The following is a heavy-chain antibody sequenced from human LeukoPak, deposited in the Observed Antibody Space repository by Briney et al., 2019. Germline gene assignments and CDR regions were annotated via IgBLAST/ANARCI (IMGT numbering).Heavy chain of an antibody. CDR1: GFTFDDYG. Sequence: GGSLRLSCAASGFTFDDYGMSWVRQVPGKGLEWVSGINWNGGSTGNADSVKGRFTISRDNAKDSLYLQMNSLRGEDTAIYYCARGGYYGSGNDFRFDPWGQGTLVTVSS. CDR3: ARGGYYGSGNDFRFDP. D-gene: IGHD3-10*01. V-gene: IGHV3-20*04. CDR2: INWNGGST. J-gene: IGHJ5*02.